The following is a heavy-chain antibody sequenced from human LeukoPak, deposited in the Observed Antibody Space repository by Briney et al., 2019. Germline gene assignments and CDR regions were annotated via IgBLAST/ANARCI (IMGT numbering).Heavy chain of an antibody. D-gene: IGHD4-17*01. CDR3: ARDVHGDYGSGWFDP. CDR1: GGTFNNSD. CDR2: IMPLFGTA. J-gene: IGHJ5*02. V-gene: IGHV1-69*05. Sequence: SVKVSCKTSGGTFNNSDISWVRQAPGQGLEWLGGIMPLFGTAGYAQKFQGRVTITKDESTRTVYLELTSLTSDDTAVYYCARDVHGDYGSGWFDPWGQGTLVSVSS.